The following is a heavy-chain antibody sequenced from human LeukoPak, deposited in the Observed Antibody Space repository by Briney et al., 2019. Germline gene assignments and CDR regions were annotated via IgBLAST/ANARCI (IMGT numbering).Heavy chain of an antibody. Sequence: SVKVSCKASGFTFTNSAMQWVRRARGQRLEWIGWIVVGSGNTNYAQKFQERVTITRDMSTSTAYMELSSLRSEDTAVYYCAADNQQITVWGQGTLVTVSS. V-gene: IGHV1-58*02. CDR2: IVVGSGNT. D-gene: IGHD5-24*01. CDR1: GFTFTNSA. CDR3: AADNQQITV. J-gene: IGHJ4*02.